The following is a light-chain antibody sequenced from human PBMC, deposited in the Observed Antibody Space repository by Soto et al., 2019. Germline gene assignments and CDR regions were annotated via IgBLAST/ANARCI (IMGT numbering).Light chain of an antibody. J-gene: IGLJ3*02. CDR1: SSDVGGYNY. CDR3: NSYAGSNNWV. Sequence: QSALTQPPSASGSPGQSVTISCTGTSSDVGGYNYVSWYQQHPGKAPKLMIYEVSKRPSGVPDRFSGYKSGNTASLTVSGLQAEDEADYYCNSYAGSNNWVFGGGTKLTV. V-gene: IGLV2-8*01. CDR2: EVS.